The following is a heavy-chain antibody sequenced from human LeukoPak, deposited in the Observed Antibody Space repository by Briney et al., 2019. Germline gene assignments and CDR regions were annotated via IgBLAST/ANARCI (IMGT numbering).Heavy chain of an antibody. J-gene: IGHJ4*02. CDR2: MNPNSGGT. V-gene: IGHV1-2*02. CDR1: GYTFTNYD. Sequence: ASVKVSCKASGYTFTNYDINWVRQATGQGLEWMGWMNPNSGGTYYAQNFHDRITLTRDTSISTAYMELSRLRSDDTAIYYCARANALYCSSTSCLFDYWGQGTLVTVSS. D-gene: IGHD2-2*01. CDR3: ARANALYCSSTSCLFDY.